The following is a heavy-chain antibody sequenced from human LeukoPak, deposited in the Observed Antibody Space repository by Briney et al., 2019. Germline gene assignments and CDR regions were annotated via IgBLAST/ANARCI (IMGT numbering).Heavy chain of an antibody. D-gene: IGHD6-13*01. CDR1: GYTFTNYY. CDR3: ARGGSAAANFDY. Sequence: ASVKVSCKASGYTFTNYYMHWVRQAPGQGLEWMGIINPSGGSTSYAQKFQGRVTLTRDTSTSTVYTELSSLRSEDTAVYYCARGGSAAANFDYWGQGTLLTVSS. J-gene: IGHJ4*02. CDR2: INPSGGST. V-gene: IGHV1-46*01.